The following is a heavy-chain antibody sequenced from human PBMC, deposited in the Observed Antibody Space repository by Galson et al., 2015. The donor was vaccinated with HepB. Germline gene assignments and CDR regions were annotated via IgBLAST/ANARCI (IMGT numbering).Heavy chain of an antibody. CDR3: AKGAYMSSYSLYGMDA. D-gene: IGHD6-6*01. CDR2: ITNSGGRR. Sequence: SLRLSCAASGFRFNIYDMSWVRQAPGKGLEWVSGITNSGGRRYYAEPGKGRFTISRDNSKNTVFLQMSSLRAEDTAIYYSAKGAYMSSYSLYGMDAWGQGTTVIVSS. V-gene: IGHV3-23*01. J-gene: IGHJ6*02. CDR1: GFRFNIYD.